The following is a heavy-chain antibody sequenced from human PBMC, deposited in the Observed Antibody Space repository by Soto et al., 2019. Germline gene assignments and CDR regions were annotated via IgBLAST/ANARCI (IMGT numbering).Heavy chain of an antibody. D-gene: IGHD6-13*01. CDR1: VDSVASDSAS. V-gene: IGHV6-1*01. Sequence: SQTLSLTCGISVDSVASDSASLNWIRQSPSRGLEWRGRTYYRSKWYNDFPVSVKSRITINPDTSKNQFSLQLNSVTPEDTAVYYCAREGAGGNKFGFWGQGTLVTVS. CDR3: AREGAGGNKFGF. J-gene: IGHJ4*02. CDR2: TYYRSKWYN.